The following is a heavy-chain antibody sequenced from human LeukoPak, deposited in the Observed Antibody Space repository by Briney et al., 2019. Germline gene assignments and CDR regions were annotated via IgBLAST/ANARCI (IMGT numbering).Heavy chain of an antibody. D-gene: IGHD6-19*01. V-gene: IGHV3-30*03. J-gene: IGHJ4*02. CDR2: IARDGGAK. CDR3: AREATWGQWYFDH. CDR1: GFSFSNHG. Sequence: PGGSLRLSCVASGFSFSNHGMHWVRQALGKGLEWVSVIARDGGAKFYADSVKGRFTLSRDNSKNMFFLQMNFLTVEDTAIYYCAREATWGQWYFDHWGQGTPVTVSS.